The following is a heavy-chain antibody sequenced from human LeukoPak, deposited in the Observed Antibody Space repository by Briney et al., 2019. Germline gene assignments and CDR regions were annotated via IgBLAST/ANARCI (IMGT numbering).Heavy chain of an antibody. CDR2: MNPSSGNT. V-gene: IGHV1-8*01. Sequence: GASVKVSCKASGYTFTGYDLNWVRQATGQGLEWMGWMNPSSGNTGYAQKFQGRVTMTRNTSISTAYMELSSLRSEDTAVYYCARVGGYCSSTSCHGPWFDPWGQGTLVTVSS. J-gene: IGHJ5*02. CDR1: GYTFTGYD. CDR3: ARVGGYCSSTSCHGPWFDP. D-gene: IGHD2-2*01.